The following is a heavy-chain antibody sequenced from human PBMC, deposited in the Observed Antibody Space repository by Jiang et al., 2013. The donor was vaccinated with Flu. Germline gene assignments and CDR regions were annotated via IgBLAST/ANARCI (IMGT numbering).Heavy chain of an antibody. J-gene: IGHJ3*01. CDR3: AHKGVWGYPGKTDVFDV. V-gene: IGHV2-5*02. CDR1: GFSLTTSGVG. Sequence: KPTQTLTLTCTFSGFSLTTSGVGVAWIRQPPGKALEWLALIYWDADKRYSPSLKNRLTITKDTSKNQVALTMTNMDPVDTATYYCAHKGVWGYPGKTDVFDVWGQGTVVTVSS. D-gene: IGHD7-27*01. CDR2: IYWDADK.